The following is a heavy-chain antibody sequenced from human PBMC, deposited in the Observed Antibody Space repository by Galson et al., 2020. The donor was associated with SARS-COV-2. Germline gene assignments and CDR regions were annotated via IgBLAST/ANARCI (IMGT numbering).Heavy chain of an antibody. CDR2: IYSGGTT. D-gene: IGHD6-13*01. J-gene: IGHJ5*02. V-gene: IGHV3-53*01. CDR3: ARDVCASSWCFDH. Sequence: GESLKISCAASAFTVSSNYMSWVRQAPGKGLEWVSVIYSGGTTKYADSVKGRFTISRDNSKNTLYLQMNSLRADDTAVYYCARDVCASSWCFDHWGQGTLVTVSS. CDR1: AFTVSSNY.